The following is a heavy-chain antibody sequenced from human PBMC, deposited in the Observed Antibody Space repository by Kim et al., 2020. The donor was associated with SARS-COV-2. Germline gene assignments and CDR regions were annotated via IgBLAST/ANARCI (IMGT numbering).Heavy chain of an antibody. V-gene: IGHV1-18*01. D-gene: IGHD3-10*01. CDR2: ISAYNGNT. CDR3: ARDLRRYYGSGSYSDP. J-gene: IGHJ5*02. CDR1: GYTFTSYG. Sequence: ASVKVSCKASGYTFTSYGISWVRQAPGQGLEWMGWISAYNGNTNYAQKLQGRVTMTTDTSTSTAYMELRSLRSDDTAVYYCARDLRRYYGSGSYSDPWGQGTLVTVSS.